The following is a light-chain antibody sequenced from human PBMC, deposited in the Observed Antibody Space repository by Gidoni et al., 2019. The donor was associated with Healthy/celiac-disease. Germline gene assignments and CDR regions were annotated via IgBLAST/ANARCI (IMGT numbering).Light chain of an antibody. Sequence: QSALTQPASVSGSPGQSITISCTGTSSDVGGYNYVSWYQQHPGKAPKLMIYEVSNRPSGVSKRFSGSKSGNTASLTISGLQAEDEADYYCSSYTSSSTQLNFGTGTKVTVL. CDR2: EVS. CDR1: SSDVGGYNY. V-gene: IGLV2-14*01. CDR3: SSYTSSSTQLN. J-gene: IGLJ1*01.